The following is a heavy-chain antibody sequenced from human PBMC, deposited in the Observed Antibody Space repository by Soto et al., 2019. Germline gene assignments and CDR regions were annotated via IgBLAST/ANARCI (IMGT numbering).Heavy chain of an antibody. CDR3: ARVRGDYYDSTNSGAFDI. CDR2: ISAYNGNT. V-gene: IGHV1-18*04. D-gene: IGHD3-22*01. J-gene: IGHJ3*02. CDR1: GYTFTSYG. Sequence: ASVKVSCKASGYTFTSYGISWVRQAPGQGLEWMGWISAYNGNTNYAQKLQGRVTMTTDTSTSTAYMELRSLRSDDTAVYYCARVRGDYYDSTNSGAFDIWGQGTMVTVSS.